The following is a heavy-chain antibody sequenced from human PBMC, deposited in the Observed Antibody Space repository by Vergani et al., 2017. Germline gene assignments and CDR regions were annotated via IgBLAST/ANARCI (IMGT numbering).Heavy chain of an antibody. CDR1: GFTFSSYA. D-gene: IGHD3-3*02. V-gene: IGHV3-30*01. Sequence: QVQLVESGGGVVQPGRSLRLSCAASGFTFSSYAMHWVRQAPGKGLGWGAVISYDGSNKYYADSVKGRFTISRDNSKNTLYLQMNSLRAEDTAVYYCARGSGGIYYWGQGTLVTVSS. J-gene: IGHJ4*02. CDR3: ARGSGGIYY. CDR2: ISYDGSNK.